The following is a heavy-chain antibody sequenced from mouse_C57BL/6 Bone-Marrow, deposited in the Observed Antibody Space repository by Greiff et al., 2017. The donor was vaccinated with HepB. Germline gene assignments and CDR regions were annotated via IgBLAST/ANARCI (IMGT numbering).Heavy chain of an antibody. D-gene: IGHD1-1*01. CDR1: GYTFTSYW. Sequence: QVQLKQPGAELVKPGASVKVSCKASGYTFTSYWMHWVKQRPGQGLEWIGRIHPSDSDTNYNQKFKGKATLTVDKSSSTAYMQLSSLTSEDSAVYYGAIAGGSIYYYGSSYRFDYWGQGTTLTVSS. CDR3: AIAGGSIYYYGSSYRFDY. CDR2: IHPSDSDT. J-gene: IGHJ2*01. V-gene: IGHV1-74*01.